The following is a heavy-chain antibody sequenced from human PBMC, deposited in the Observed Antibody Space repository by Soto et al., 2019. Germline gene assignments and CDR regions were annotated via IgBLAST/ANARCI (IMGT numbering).Heavy chain of an antibody. CDR1: GASIRDGDYY. CDR3: ARVGYGDYGRGYYFDF. J-gene: IGHJ4*02. CDR2: IDYTGGT. Sequence: QVRLQESGPRLVKPSQTLSLTCSVSGASIRDGDYYWSWLRQPPGKGPEWIGIIDYTGGTHYNSTLPGAVSMAVDTSANQFSLKVNFVTAADSAVYYCARVGYGDYGRGYYFDFWGPGILVTVSS. D-gene: IGHD4-17*01. V-gene: IGHV4-30-4*01.